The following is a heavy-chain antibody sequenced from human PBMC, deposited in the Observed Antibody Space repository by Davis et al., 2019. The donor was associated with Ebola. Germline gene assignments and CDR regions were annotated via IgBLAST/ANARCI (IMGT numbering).Heavy chain of an antibody. CDR3: ASGSSGGSYFGYYYYGMDV. Sequence: SETLSLTCTVSGGSISSYYWSWIRQPPGKGLEWIGYIYYSGSTNYNPSLKSRVTISVDTSKNQFSLKLSSVTAADTAVYYCASGSSGGSYFGYYYYGMDVWGQGTTVTVSS. V-gene: IGHV4-59*08. D-gene: IGHD2-15*01. CDR2: IYYSGST. CDR1: GGSISSYY. J-gene: IGHJ6*02.